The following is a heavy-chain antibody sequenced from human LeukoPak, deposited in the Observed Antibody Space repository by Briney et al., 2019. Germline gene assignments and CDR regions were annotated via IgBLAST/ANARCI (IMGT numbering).Heavy chain of an antibody. Sequence: GGSLRLSCTASGFSFSSFWMSWVRQAPGKGLEGVANIKDDGSVKNHVDSLKGRFSISRDNARNSLYLQISSLRAEDTAVYYCAREVVATASAFDCWGQGTLVTVSS. CDR2: IKDDGSVK. J-gene: IGHJ4*02. CDR3: AREVVATASAFDC. V-gene: IGHV3-7*03. D-gene: IGHD2-21*01. CDR1: GFSFSSFW.